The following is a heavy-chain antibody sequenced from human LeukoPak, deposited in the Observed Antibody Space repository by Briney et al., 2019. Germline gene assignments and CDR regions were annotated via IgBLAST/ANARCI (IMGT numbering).Heavy chain of an antibody. CDR2: IYRSGST. D-gene: IGHD2-15*01. V-gene: IGHV4-30-2*01. CDR1: GGSISSGGYS. J-gene: IGHJ4*02. CDR3: AKGSSGVFDY. Sequence: SQTLSLTCAVSGGSISSGGYSWSWIRQPPGKGLEWIGYIYRSGSTYYNPSLKSRVTISVDRSKNQFSLKLSSVTAADTAVYYCAKGSSGVFDYWGQGTLVTVSS.